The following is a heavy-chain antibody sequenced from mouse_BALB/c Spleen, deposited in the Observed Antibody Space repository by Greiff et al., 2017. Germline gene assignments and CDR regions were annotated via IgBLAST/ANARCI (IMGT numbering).Heavy chain of an antibody. CDR2: ISSGGST. Sequence: DVKLVESGGGLVKPGGSLKLSCAASGFTFSSYAMSWVRQTPEKRLEWVASISSGGSTYYPDSVKGRFTISRDNARNILYLQMSSLRSEDTAMYYCAREGATVEGAYWGQGTTLTVSS. J-gene: IGHJ2*01. V-gene: IGHV5-6-5*01. CDR3: AREGATVEGAY. CDR1: GFTFSSYA. D-gene: IGHD1-1*01.